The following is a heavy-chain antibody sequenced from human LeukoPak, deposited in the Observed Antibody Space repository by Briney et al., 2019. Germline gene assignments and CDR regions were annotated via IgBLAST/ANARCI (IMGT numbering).Heavy chain of an antibody. CDR2: IYHSGST. Sequence: SQTLSLTCAVSGGSISSGGYSWSWIRQPPGKGLEWIGYIYHSGSTYYNPSLKSRVTISVDRSKNQFSLKLSSVTAADTAVYYCARKGRLDYYDSSGYSDAFDIWGQRTMVTVSS. J-gene: IGHJ3*02. V-gene: IGHV4-30-2*01. D-gene: IGHD3-22*01. CDR1: GGSISSGGYS. CDR3: ARKGRLDYYDSSGYSDAFDI.